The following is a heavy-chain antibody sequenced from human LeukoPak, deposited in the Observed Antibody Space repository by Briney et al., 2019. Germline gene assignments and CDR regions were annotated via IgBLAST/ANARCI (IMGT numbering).Heavy chain of an antibody. CDR2: IIPILGIA. CDR3: ASTFFSSGYYYMDV. V-gene: IGHV1-69*04. Sequence: SVKVSCKASGGTFSSYAISWVRQAPGQGLEWVGRIIPILGIANYAQKFQGRVTITADKSTSTAYMELSSLRSEDTAVYYCASTFFSSGYYYMDVWGKGTTVTVSS. CDR1: GGTFSSYA. J-gene: IGHJ6*03. D-gene: IGHD3-22*01.